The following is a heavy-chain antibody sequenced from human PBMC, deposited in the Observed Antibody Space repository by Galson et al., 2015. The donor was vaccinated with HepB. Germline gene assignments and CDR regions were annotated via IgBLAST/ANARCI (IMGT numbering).Heavy chain of an antibody. CDR3: ARGGVATIGGPTFDL. CDR2: ISGYNGYT. Sequence: SVKVSCKASGYTFTTYGVNWVRQAPGQGLEWMGRISGYNGYTEYSQKLQGRVTMTIDISTRTAYMELRSLGSDDTAVYYCARGGVATIGGPTFDLWGQGTLVTVSS. CDR1: GYTFTTYG. V-gene: IGHV1-18*01. J-gene: IGHJ4*02. D-gene: IGHD5-24*01.